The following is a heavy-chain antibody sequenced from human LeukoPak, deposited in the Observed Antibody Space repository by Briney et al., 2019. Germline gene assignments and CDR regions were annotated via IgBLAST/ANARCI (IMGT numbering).Heavy chain of an antibody. V-gene: IGHV3-23*01. CDR2: ISGSGDST. J-gene: IGHJ6*03. CDR1: GLTFSNFG. Sequence: GGSLRLSCVASGLTFSNFGMSWVRQAPGKGLEWVSAISGSGDSTYYAGSVKGRFTISRDNSKNTLYLQMNSLRAEDTAVYYCAREYMDVWGKGTTVTVSS. CDR3: AREYMDV.